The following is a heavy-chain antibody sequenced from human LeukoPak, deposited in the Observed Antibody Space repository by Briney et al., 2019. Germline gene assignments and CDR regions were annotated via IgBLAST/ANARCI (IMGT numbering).Heavy chain of an antibody. CDR1: GFTFSSYA. CDR2: ISGSGDST. CDR3: AKTRPLDSSSWSHGDY. V-gene: IGHV3-23*01. Sequence: GGSLRLSCAVSGFTFSSYAMSWVRQAPGKGLEWVSAISGSGDSTYYGDSVKGRFTISRDNSKNTLYLQMNSLRAEDTAVYYCAKTRPLDSSSWSHGDYWGQGTLVTVSS. J-gene: IGHJ4*02. D-gene: IGHD6-13*01.